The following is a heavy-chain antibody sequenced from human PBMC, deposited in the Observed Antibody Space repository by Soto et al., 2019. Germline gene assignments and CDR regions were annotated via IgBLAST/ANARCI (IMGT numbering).Heavy chain of an antibody. J-gene: IGHJ1*01. CDR1: GFSFAAYA. D-gene: IGHD3-10*01. V-gene: IGHV3-64D*06. CDR3: VRRYYYGSGGYFH. CDR2: ISSNGVTT. Sequence: PGGSLRLSCSASGFSFAAYAMHWVRQAPGKGLEFVSAISSNGVTTYYAESVKGRFTISRDNSKNTLNLQMSSLRTDDTAFYYCVRRYYYGSGGYFHWGQGTLVTVSS.